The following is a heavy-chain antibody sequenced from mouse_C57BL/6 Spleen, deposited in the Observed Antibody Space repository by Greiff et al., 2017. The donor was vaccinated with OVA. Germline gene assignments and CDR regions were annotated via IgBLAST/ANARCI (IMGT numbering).Heavy chain of an antibody. Sequence: EVQLQESGPELVTPGASVQISCKASGYSFTGYSMSWVKQSPEKCLAWIGEINPSTGGTTYNQKFKTKATLTVDKSSSTAYMQLESLTAEDSAVYYCASFRYWGQGTTLTVSA. CDR2: INPSTGGT. V-gene: IGHV1-42*01. J-gene: IGHJ2*01. CDR3: ASFRY. CDR1: GYSFTGYS.